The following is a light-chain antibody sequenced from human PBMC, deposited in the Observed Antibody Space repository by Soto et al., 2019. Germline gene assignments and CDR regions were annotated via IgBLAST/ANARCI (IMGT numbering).Light chain of an antibody. CDR1: SSNIGTGYD. CDR2: GNN. Sequence: QSVLTQPPSVSGAPGQRVTISCTGSSSNIGTGYDVHWYQQLPGTAPKLLIYGNNNRPSGVPDRFSGSKSGTSASLAMTGLQAEDEADYYCQSYDSSLINYVFGTGTMLTVL. V-gene: IGLV1-40*01. CDR3: QSYDSSLINYV. J-gene: IGLJ1*01.